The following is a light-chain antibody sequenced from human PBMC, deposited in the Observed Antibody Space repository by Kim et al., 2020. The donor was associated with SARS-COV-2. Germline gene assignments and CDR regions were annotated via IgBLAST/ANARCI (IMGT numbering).Light chain of an antibody. V-gene: IGLV3-1*01. CDR2: QDS. CDR3: QAWDSSTYV. J-gene: IGLJ1*01. Sequence: SYELTQPPSVSVSPGQTASITCSGDKLGDKYACWYQQTPGQSPVLVIYQDSKRPSGIPERFSGSNSGHTATLTISGTQAMDEADYYCQAWDSSTYVFGT. CDR1: KLGDKY.